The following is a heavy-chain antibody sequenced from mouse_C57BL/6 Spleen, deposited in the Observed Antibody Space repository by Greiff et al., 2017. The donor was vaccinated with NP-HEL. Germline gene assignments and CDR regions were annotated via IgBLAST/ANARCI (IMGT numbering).Heavy chain of an antibody. V-gene: IGHV5-4*01. CDR3: AREGSGYPFAY. CDR1: GFTFSSYA. Sequence: DVMLVESGGGLVKPGGSLKLSCAASGFTFSSYAMSWVRQTPEKRLEWVATISDGGSYTYYPDNVKGRFTISRDNAKNNLYLQMSHLKSEDTAMYYCAREGSGYPFAYWGQGTLVTVSA. CDR2: ISDGGSYT. D-gene: IGHD3-2*02. J-gene: IGHJ3*01.